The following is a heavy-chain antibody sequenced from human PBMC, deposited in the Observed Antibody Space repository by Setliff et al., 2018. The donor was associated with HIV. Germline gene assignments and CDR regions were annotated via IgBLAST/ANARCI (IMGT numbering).Heavy chain of an antibody. CDR1: GYPFSGYG. V-gene: IGHV1-18*01. CDR3: ARPGGSYGDYGWYLRF. J-gene: IGHJ4*02. Sequence: ASVKVSCKASGYPFSGYGISWVRQAPGQGLEWMGWISAYSGDTNYAQKFQGRLTMTTDTSTSTAYMELRSLRSDDTAMYYCARPGGSYGDYGWYLRFWGQGTLVTAPQ. CDR2: ISAYSGDT. D-gene: IGHD4-17*01.